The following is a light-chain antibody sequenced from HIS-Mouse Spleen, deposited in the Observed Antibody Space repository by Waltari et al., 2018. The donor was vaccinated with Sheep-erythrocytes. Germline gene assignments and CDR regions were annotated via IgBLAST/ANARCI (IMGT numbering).Light chain of an antibody. Sequence: QSALTHPASVSWSPGQSITISCTGTSSHVGRFNLVSWYQQHPGKAPKLMIFEGSKRPSGVSNRFSGSKSGNTASLTISGLQAEDEADYYCCSYAGSSTPWVFGGGTKLTVL. CDR1: SSHVGRFNL. CDR2: EGS. V-gene: IGLV2-23*01. CDR3: CSYAGSSTPWV. J-gene: IGLJ3*02.